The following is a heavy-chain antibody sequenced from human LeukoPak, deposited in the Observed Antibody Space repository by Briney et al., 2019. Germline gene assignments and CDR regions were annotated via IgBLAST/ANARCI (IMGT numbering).Heavy chain of an antibody. J-gene: IGHJ4*02. D-gene: IGHD4-11*01. CDR1: GGSISSSNYY. V-gene: IGHV4-30-4*08. Sequence: SETLSLTCTVSGGSISSSNYYWGWIRQPPGKGLEWIGYNYYSGSTYYNPSLKSRVTISVDTSKNQLSLKLSSVTAADTAVYYCARGYTFSNYKYYFDYWGQGTLVTVSS. CDR3: ARGYTFSNYKYYFDY. CDR2: NYYSGST.